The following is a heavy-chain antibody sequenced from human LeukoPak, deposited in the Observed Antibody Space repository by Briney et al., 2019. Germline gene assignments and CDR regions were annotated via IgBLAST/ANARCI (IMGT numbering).Heavy chain of an antibody. J-gene: IGHJ4*02. D-gene: IGHD6-13*01. CDR2: VYYSGST. CDR1: GGPISPYY. V-gene: IGHV4-59*13. CDR3: ARDGRITYSSTWSFDS. Sequence: SDTLSLTCTLSGGPISPYYWSWIRESPEEGGEWICYVYYSGSTNYNPSLKSRVTISLDTSKNQFSLWLTSVTAADTALYYCARDGRITYSSTWSFDSWGQGTLVTVSS.